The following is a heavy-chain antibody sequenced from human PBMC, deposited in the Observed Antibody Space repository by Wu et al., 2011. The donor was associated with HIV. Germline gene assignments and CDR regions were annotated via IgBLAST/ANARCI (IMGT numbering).Heavy chain of an antibody. D-gene: IGHD3-10*01. CDR3: ARSQLPIWFGELFDY. J-gene: IGHJ4*02. Sequence: QVQLVQSGAEVKKPGASVKVSCKASGYTFTGYYMHWVRQAPGQGLEWMGWINPNSGGTNYAQKFQGRVTMTRDTSISTAYMELSRLRSDDTAVYYCARSQLPIWFGELFDYWGQGTLVTVSS. CDR1: GYTFTGYY. CDR2: INPNSGGT. V-gene: IGHV1-2*02.